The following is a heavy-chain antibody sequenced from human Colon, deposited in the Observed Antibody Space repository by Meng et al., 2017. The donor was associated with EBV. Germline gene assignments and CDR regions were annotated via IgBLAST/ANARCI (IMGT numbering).Heavy chain of an antibody. CDR2: ISTSGDNT. D-gene: IGHD6-19*01. CDR1: GFSCSGSA. CDR3: ADRAVAGAL. J-gene: IGHJ4*02. V-gene: IGHV3-23*01. Sequence: VQLLEAGGGLVQRGRFLRLCCAASGFSCSGSAMRWVRQAPGKGLERVSTISTSGDNTYYADSVKGLFTISRDNSKTTLFLQMSSLRVEDTVVYYCADRAVAGALWGQGTLVTVSS.